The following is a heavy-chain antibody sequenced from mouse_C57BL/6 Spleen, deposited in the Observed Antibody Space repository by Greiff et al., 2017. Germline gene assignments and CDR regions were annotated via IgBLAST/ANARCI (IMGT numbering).Heavy chain of an antibody. CDR1: GYTFTDYY. CDR3: ARRVSRGYYAMDY. J-gene: IGHJ4*01. V-gene: IGHV1-26*01. CDR2: INPNNGGT. Sequence: VQLQQSGPELVKPGASVKISCKASGYTFTDYYMNWVKQSHGKSLEWIGDINPNNGGTSYNQKFKGKATLTVDKSSSTAYMELRSLTSEDSAVYYCARRVSRGYYAMDYWGQGTSVTVSS.